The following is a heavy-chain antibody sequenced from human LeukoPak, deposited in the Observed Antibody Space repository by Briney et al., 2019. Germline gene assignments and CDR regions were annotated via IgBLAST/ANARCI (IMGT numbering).Heavy chain of an antibody. CDR1: GFTFSTFA. CDR2: ISSSSSTI. CDR3: AREWYYYDSSDDY. J-gene: IGHJ4*02. V-gene: IGHV3-48*01. Sequence: PGGSLRLSCAASGFTFSTFAMIWVRQAPGKGLEWVSYISSSSSTIYYADSVKGRFTISRDNAKNSLYLQMNSLRAEDTAVYYCAREWYYYDSSDDYWGQGTLVTVSS. D-gene: IGHD3-22*01.